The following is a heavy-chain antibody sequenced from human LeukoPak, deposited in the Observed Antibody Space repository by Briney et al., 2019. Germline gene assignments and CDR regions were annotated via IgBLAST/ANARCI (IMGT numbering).Heavy chain of an antibody. D-gene: IGHD3-22*01. CDR2: IYYSGST. CDR1: GGSISSYY. CDR3: ARYDSSGYSPDAFDI. J-gene: IGHJ3*02. V-gene: IGHV4-59*08. Sequence: SETLSLTCTVSGGSISSYYWSWIRQPPGKEREWIGYIYYSGSTNYNPSLKSRVTISVDTSKNQFSLKLSSVTAADTAVYYCARYDSSGYSPDAFDIWGQGTMVTVSS.